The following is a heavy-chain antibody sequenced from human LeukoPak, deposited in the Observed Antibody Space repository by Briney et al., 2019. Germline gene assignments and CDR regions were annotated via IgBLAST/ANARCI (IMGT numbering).Heavy chain of an antibody. V-gene: IGHV3-48*03. Sequence: GGSLRLSCAASGFTFSSYAMSWVRQAPGKGLEWVSYISSSGSTIYYADSVKGRFTISRDNAKNSLYLQMNSLRAEDTAVYYCARVSQQWLVRGWFDPWGQGTLVTVSS. D-gene: IGHD6-19*01. CDR3: ARVSQQWLVRGWFDP. J-gene: IGHJ5*02. CDR1: GFTFSSYA. CDR2: ISSSGSTI.